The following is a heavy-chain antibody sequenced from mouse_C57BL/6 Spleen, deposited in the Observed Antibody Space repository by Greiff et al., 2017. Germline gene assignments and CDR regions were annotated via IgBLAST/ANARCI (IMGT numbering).Heavy chain of an antibody. CDR2: IDPANGNT. J-gene: IGHJ4*01. Sequence: EVQVVESVAELVRPGASVKLSCTASGFNIKNTYMHWVKQRPEQGLEWIGRIDPANGNTKYAPKFQGKATITADTSSNTAYLQLSSLTSEDTAIYYGARPYYSNYGYAMDYWGQGTSVTVSS. CDR3: ARPYYSNYGYAMDY. V-gene: IGHV14-3*01. CDR1: GFNIKNTY. D-gene: IGHD2-5*01.